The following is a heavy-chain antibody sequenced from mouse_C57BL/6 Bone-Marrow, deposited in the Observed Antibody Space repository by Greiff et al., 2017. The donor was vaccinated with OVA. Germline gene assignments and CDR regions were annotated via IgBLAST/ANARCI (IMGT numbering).Heavy chain of an antibody. J-gene: IGHJ2*01. V-gene: IGHV1-7*01. CDR3: ASRGETAQAFYYFDY. CDR1: GYTFTSYW. CDR2: INPSSGYT. Sequence: VKLMESGAELAKPGASVKMSCKASGYTFTSYWMHWVNQRPGQGLEWIGYINPSSGYTKYNQKFKDKATLTADKSSSTAYMQLSSLTYEDSAVYYCASRGETAQAFYYFDYWGQGTTLTVSS. D-gene: IGHD3-2*02.